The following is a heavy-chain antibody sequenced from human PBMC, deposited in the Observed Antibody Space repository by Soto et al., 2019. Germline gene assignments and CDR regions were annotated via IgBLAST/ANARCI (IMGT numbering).Heavy chain of an antibody. V-gene: IGHV1-18*01. CDR1: GYTFASYG. J-gene: IGHJ4*02. D-gene: IGHD6-6*01. Sequence: QVQLVQSGAEVKKPGASVKVSCKAPGYTFASYGMSWVRQAPGQGPEWMGWISAYNGDKTYAQKFQGRGTLTTDTSTSTAYMELRSLRSDDTAVYDGAIDRRISSLVTPCYWGPGTRVTVSS. CDR2: ISAYNGDK. CDR3: AIDRRISSLVTPCY.